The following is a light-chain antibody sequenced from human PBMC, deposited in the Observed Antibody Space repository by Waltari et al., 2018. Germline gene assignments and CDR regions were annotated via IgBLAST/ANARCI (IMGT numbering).Light chain of an antibody. CDR3: QQYEKWPTT. CDR1: QSVSTK. J-gene: IGKJ5*01. CDR2: AAS. V-gene: IGKV3-15*01. Sequence: IVVTQSPASLSVSPGERATLSCRASQSVSTKLGWYQQGPGQAPRLLIYAASTRAIGIPARFSGGGSGTEFTLTISSLQSEDLGIYYCQQYEKWPTTFGQGTRLDSK.